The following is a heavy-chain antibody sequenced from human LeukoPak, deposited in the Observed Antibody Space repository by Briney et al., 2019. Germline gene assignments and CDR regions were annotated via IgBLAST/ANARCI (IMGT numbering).Heavy chain of an antibody. CDR1: GFSFSSYG. Sequence: GGSLRLSCAGSGFSFSSYGMHWVRQAPGKGLEWMAFIRSDGSNKYYADSVKGRFTISRDNSKNTLYLQMNSLRAEDTAVYYCAREEVVVAATPIDYWGQGTLVTVSS. V-gene: IGHV3-30*02. CDR3: AREEVVVAATPIDY. J-gene: IGHJ4*02. D-gene: IGHD2-15*01. CDR2: IRSDGSNK.